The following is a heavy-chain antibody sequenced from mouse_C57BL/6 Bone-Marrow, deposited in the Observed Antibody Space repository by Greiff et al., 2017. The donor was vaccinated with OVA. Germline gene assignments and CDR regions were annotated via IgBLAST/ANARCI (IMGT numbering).Heavy chain of an antibody. CDR3: AITIYYDYFYYAMDY. CDR2: IHPSDSDT. D-gene: IGHD2-4*01. J-gene: IGHJ4*01. Sequence: VQLQQPGAELVKPGASVKLSCKASGYTSTSYWMHWVKQRPGQGLEWIGRIHPSDSDTNYNQKFKGKATLTVDKSSSTAYMQLSSLTSEDSAVYYCAITIYYDYFYYAMDYWGQGTSVTVSS. CDR1: GYTSTSYW. V-gene: IGHV1-74*01.